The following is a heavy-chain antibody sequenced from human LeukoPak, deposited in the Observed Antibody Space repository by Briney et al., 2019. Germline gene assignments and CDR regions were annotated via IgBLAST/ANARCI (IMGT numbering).Heavy chain of an antibody. CDR2: IYPSDSDT. V-gene: IGHV5-51*01. Sequence: GESLKISCKGSGYSFTSYWIGWVRQLPGKGLGWMGIIYPSDSDTRYSPSFQGQVTISADKSISTAYLQWSSLKASDTAMYYCARRTTGTSSVWFDPWGQGTLVTVSS. J-gene: IGHJ5*02. CDR3: ARRTTGTSSVWFDP. CDR1: GYSFTSYW. D-gene: IGHD1-1*01.